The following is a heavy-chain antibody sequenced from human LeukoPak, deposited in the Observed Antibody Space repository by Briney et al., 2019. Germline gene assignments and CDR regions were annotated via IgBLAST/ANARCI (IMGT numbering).Heavy chain of an antibody. CDR2: KSHDGSNK. D-gene: IGHD3-22*01. CDR1: GFTFSNYG. J-gene: IGHJ2*01. Sequence: GRSLRLSCAASGFTFSNYGMHWVLQAPGKGLEWVAVKSHDGSNKYYADSVKGRFTISRDNSKSTLYLQMNSLRAEDTAVYYCAKSYDSSGADLWGRGTLVTVSS. CDR3: AKSYDSSGADL. V-gene: IGHV3-30*18.